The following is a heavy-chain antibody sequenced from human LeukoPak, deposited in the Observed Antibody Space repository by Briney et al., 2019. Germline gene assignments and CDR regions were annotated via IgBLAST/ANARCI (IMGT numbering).Heavy chain of an antibody. V-gene: IGHV3-66*01. CDR1: GFIVSTNY. CDR2: IHNGGTT. Sequence: GGSLRLSCAASGFIVSTNYMSWVRQAPGKGLEWISIIHNGGTTYYGDSVKGRFTISRDTSKNTVSLQMNSLRAEDTAVYYCARMYYSGSSMDVWGQGTTVTVSS. D-gene: IGHD3-10*01. J-gene: IGHJ6*02. CDR3: ARMYYSGSSMDV.